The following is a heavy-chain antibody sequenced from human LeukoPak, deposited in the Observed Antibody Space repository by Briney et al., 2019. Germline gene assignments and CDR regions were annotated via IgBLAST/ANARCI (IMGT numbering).Heavy chain of an antibody. CDR1: GYSFTSYW. D-gene: IGHD5-12*01. Sequence: GESLKISCKGSGYSFTSYWIGWVRQMPGKGLEWMGIIYPGDSDTRYSPSFQGQVTISADKSISTAYLQWSSLKASDTAMYYCARQVATPSGDYYYGTDVWGQGTTVTVSS. CDR2: IYPGDSDT. V-gene: IGHV5-51*01. CDR3: ARQVATPSGDYYYGTDV. J-gene: IGHJ6*02.